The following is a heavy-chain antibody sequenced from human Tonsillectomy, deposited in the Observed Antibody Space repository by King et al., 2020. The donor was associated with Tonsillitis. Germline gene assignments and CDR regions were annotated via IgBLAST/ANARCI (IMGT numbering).Heavy chain of an antibody. D-gene: IGHD2-15*01. J-gene: IGHJ5*02. Sequence: VQLVESGGGVVQPGRSLRLSCAASGFTFSSYAMHWVRQAPGKGLEWVAVISYDGSNKYYADSVKGRFTISRYNSKNTLYLQMNSLRAEDTAVYYCARDWYCSGGSCYSSWFDPWGQGTLATVSS. CDR1: GFTFSSYA. CDR3: ARDWYCSGGSCYSSWFDP. CDR2: ISYDGSNK. V-gene: IGHV3-30*01.